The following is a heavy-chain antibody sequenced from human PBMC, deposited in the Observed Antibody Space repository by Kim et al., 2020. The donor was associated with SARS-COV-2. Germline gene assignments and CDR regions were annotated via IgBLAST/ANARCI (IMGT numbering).Heavy chain of an antibody. Sequence: GNTKYSQKCQGRVTITRDTSATTAYMELSSLRSEDTAVYYCAKGVATAIDYWGQGTLVTVSS. D-gene: IGHD3-10*01. CDR3: AKGVATAIDY. J-gene: IGHJ4*02. CDR2: GNT. V-gene: IGHV1-3*01.